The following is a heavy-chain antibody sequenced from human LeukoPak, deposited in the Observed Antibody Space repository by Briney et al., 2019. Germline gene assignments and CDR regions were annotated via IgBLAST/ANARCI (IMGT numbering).Heavy chain of an antibody. CDR1: GFTFSSYA. V-gene: IGHV3-30*04. D-gene: IGHD3-3*01. CDR2: ISYDGTTE. CDR3: ARDGMEWFLYWYFGL. Sequence: GGSLRLSCAASGFTFSSYAMHWVRQAPGKGLEWVAVISYDGTTENYADSVKGRFTISRDNSEKTLYLQMNSLRAEDTAVYYCARDGMEWFLYWYFGLWGRGTLVTVSS. J-gene: IGHJ2*01.